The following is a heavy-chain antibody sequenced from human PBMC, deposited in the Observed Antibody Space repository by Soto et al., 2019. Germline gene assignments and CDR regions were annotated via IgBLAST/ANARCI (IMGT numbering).Heavy chain of an antibody. CDR1: GFNFSIYS. Sequence: PGESLKISCAASGFNFSIYSMIWVRQAPGKGLEWVSGISATTGNTYYTNSVKGRFTISRDNFENTLFLQMNNLRAEDTALYYCAIDSDGGYWGQGTLVTVSS. D-gene: IGHD2-15*01. CDR2: ISATTGNT. J-gene: IGHJ4*02. V-gene: IGHV3-23*01. CDR3: AIDSDGGY.